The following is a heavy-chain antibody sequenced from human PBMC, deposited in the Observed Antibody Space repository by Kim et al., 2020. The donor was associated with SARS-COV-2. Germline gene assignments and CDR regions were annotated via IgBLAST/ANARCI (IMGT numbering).Heavy chain of an antibody. D-gene: IGHD3-10*01. V-gene: IGHV3-64*01. CDR3: ARALGRSGSGSYFLPVYGMDV. Sequence: GGSLRLSCAASGFTFSSYAMHWVRQAPGKGLEYVSAISSNGGSTYYANSVKGRFTISRDNSKNTLYLQMGSLRAEDMAVYYCARALGRSGSGSYFLPVYGMDVWGQGTTVTVSS. J-gene: IGHJ6*02. CDR1: GFTFSSYA. CDR2: ISSNGGST.